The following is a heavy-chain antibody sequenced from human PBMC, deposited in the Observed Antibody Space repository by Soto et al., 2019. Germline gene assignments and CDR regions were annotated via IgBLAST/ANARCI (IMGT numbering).Heavy chain of an antibody. CDR3: ARGAGFNVEMATILFH. J-gene: IGHJ4*02. CDR2: ISYDGSNK. V-gene: IGHV3-30-3*01. Sequence: SLRLSCAASGFTFSSYAMHWVLQAPGKGLEWVAVISYDGSNKYYADSVKGRFTISRDNSKNTLYLQMNSLRAEDTAVYYCARGAGFNVEMATILFHWGQGTLVTVYS. CDR1: GFTFSSYA. D-gene: IGHD5-12*01.